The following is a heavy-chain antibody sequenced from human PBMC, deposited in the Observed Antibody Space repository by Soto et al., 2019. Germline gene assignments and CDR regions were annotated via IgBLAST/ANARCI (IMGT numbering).Heavy chain of an antibody. CDR2: ISGGGPPT. CDR3: AIPTYSTGWYYLDL. Sequence: EVQMLESGGGLVQPGGSLRLSCTGSGFTFSSYGMSWVRQAPGKGLEWVSGISGGGPPTYYADSVRGRFTISRDNSKNTLYLQMNSLRAEDTAVYYCAIPTYSTGWYYLDLWGRGTLVTVSA. V-gene: IGHV3-23*01. CDR1: GFTFSSYG. D-gene: IGHD6-25*01. J-gene: IGHJ4*02.